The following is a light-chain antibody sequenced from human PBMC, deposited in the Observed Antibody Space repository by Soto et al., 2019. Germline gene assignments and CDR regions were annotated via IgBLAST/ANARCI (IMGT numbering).Light chain of an antibody. CDR3: QQSYSTPRT. CDR1: QGIGNY. CDR2: GAS. V-gene: IGKV1-27*01. Sequence: DIQMTQSPSSLSASVGDRVTITCRASQGIGNYLAWYQHKPGKVPKLLIYGASTLQSRVPSRFSGSGSGTDFTLTISSLQPEDFATYYCQQSYSTPRTFGQGTKVDI. J-gene: IGKJ1*01.